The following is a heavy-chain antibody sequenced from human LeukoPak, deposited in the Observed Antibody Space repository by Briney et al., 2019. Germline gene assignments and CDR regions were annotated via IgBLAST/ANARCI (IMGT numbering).Heavy chain of an antibody. CDR2: IYNSESL. J-gene: IGHJ5*02. D-gene: IGHD6-13*01. Sequence: TPSETLSLTCTVSGGSINGYYWSWIRQPAGKGLEWIGRIYNSESLNYNPSLKSRVTMSIDTSKSQFSLKLDSVTAADTAVYYCARDRSSSYTRDWFDPWGQGALVTVSS. V-gene: IGHV4-4*07. CDR3: ARDRSSSYTRDWFDP. CDR1: GGSINGYY.